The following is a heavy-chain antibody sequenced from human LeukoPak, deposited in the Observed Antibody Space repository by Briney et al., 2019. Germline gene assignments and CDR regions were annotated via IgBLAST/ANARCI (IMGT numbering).Heavy chain of an antibody. CDR3: ARHANLVGGSTEWFDP. CDR2: LYYTGRT. V-gene: IGHV4-59*08. CDR1: GRSISSHY. D-gene: IGHD1-26*01. J-gene: IGHJ5*02. Sequence: SDTLSLTCSVSGRSISSHYWTWIRKPPGKGLEWIGYLYYTGRTNHVPSLKSRVNISVDTSKNQFSLMLSSVSAADTAVYYCARHANLVGGSTEWFDPWGQGTLLPV.